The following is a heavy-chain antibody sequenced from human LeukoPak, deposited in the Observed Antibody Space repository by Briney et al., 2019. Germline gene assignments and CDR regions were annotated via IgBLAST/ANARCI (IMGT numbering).Heavy chain of an antibody. CDR1: GGSFSGYY. V-gene: IGHV4-34*01. J-gene: IGHJ6*03. D-gene: IGHD5-18*01. Sequence: SETLSLTCAVFGGSFSGYYWNWIRQPPGKGLEWIGQINPSRNTNYNPSLKSRVTISVDTSKNQFSLKLSSVTAADTAVYYCARLKYSYYYYYYYMDVWGKGTTVTISS. CDR2: INPSRNT. CDR3: ARLKYSYYYYYYYMDV.